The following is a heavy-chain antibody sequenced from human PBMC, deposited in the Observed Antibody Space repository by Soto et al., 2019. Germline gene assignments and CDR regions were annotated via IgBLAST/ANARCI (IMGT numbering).Heavy chain of an antibody. V-gene: IGHV1-8*01. CDR2: MNPNSGNT. CDR3: ARVNSLGRSPPGY. CDR1: GYTFTSYD. Sequence: GASVKVSCKSSGYTFTSYDINWVRQATGQGLEWMGWMNPNSGNTGYAQKFQGRVTMTRNTSISTAYMELSSLRSEDTAVYYCARVNSLGRSPPGYWGQGTLVPVSS. J-gene: IGHJ4*02. D-gene: IGHD1-20*01.